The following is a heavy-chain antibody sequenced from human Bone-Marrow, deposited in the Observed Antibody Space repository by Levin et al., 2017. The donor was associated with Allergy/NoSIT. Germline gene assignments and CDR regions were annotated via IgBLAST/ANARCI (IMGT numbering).Heavy chain of an antibody. V-gene: IGHV3-11*03. CDR1: GFTFSDYY. CDR3: ATKVRGSGWWNFDS. CDR2: ISGSGIYT. D-gene: IGHD6-19*01. J-gene: IGHJ4*02. Sequence: GESLKISCAASGFTFSDYYMSWIRQAPGKGLEWVSYISGSGIYTNYADSVTGRFTITRDSAKNSLYLQMNSLRAEDTAVYYCATKVRGSGWWNFDSWGQGTPVTVSS.